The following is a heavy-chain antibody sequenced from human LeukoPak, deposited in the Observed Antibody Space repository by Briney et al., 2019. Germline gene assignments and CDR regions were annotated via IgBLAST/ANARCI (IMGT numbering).Heavy chain of an antibody. CDR3: AKGTTHYYDSSGPDAFDI. Sequence: GGSLRLSCAASGFTFSSYGMHWVRQAPGKGLEWVAVISYDGSNKYYADSVKGRFTISRGNSKNTLYLQMNSLRAEDTAVYYCAKGTTHYYDSSGPDAFDIWGQGTMVTVSS. D-gene: IGHD3-22*01. V-gene: IGHV3-30*18. CDR2: ISYDGSNK. CDR1: GFTFSSYG. J-gene: IGHJ3*02.